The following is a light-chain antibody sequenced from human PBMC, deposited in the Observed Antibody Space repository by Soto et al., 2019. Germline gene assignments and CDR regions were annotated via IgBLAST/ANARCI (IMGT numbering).Light chain of an antibody. CDR2: EVS. CDR1: QSLVYSDGNTY. V-gene: IGKV2-30*01. J-gene: IGKJ1*01. Sequence: DVDMTQSPLSLPVTLGQPASISCRSSQSLVYSDGNTYLSWFQQRPGQSPRRLIYEVSNRESGVPGRFSGSGSGPDFTLKISRVEAEDVGVYYCMQGTHWPWTFGQGTKVEIK. CDR3: MQGTHWPWT.